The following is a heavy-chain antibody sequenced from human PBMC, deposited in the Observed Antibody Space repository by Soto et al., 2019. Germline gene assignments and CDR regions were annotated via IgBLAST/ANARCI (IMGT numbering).Heavy chain of an antibody. V-gene: IGHV1-18*04. D-gene: IGHD6-6*01. CDR2: ISPYTGNT. CDR1: GYTFTDYY. CDR3: ARGLEYSSSADFDY. J-gene: IGHJ4*02. Sequence: ASVKVSCKTSGYTFTDYYLHWVRQAPGQGLEWMGWISPYTGNTNYAQKLQGRVTMTTDTSTSTAYMELRSLRSDDTAVYYCARGLEYSSSADFDYWGQGTLVTVSS.